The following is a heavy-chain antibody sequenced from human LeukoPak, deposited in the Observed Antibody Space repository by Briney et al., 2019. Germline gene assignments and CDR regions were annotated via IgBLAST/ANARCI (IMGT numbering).Heavy chain of an antibody. CDR1: GFTFSSYE. V-gene: IGHV3-48*03. J-gene: IGHJ6*04. CDR2: ISSSGSTI. D-gene: IGHD3-10*02. Sequence: AGSLRLSCAASGFTFSSYEMNWVSQAPGKGLEWVSYISSSGSTIYYADSVKGRFTISRDNAKNSLYLQMNSLRAEDTAVYYCAELGITMIGGVWGKGTTVTISS. CDR3: AELGITMIGGV.